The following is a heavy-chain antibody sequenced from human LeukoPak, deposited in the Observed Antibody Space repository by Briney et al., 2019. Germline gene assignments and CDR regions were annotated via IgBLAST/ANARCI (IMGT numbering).Heavy chain of an antibody. CDR2: ISGSGGST. J-gene: IGHJ4*02. V-gene: IGHV3-23*01. CDR1: GFTFSSYA. D-gene: IGHD4-11*01. CDR3: ANPGNPMTTHLPY. Sequence: PGGSLRLPCAASGFTFSSYAMSWVRQAPGKGLEWVSGISGSGGSTYYADSVKGRFTISRDNSKNTLYLQMNSLRAEDTAVYYCANPGNPMTTHLPYWGQGTLVTVSS.